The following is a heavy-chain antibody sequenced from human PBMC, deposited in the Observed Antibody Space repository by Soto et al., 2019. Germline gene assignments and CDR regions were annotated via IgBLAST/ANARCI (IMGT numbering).Heavy chain of an antibody. CDR3: ARGSYIYDSPGYMGY. Sequence: QVQLVQSGAEVKKPGASVKVSCKASGYTFTSYYMHWVRQAPGQGLEWMGIINPSGGSTSYAQKFQGRVTMTRDTSTSTVYMELSSLRSEDTAVYYCARGSYIYDSPGYMGYWGQGTLVTVSS. CDR2: INPSGGST. CDR1: GYTFTSYY. V-gene: IGHV1-46*01. J-gene: IGHJ4*02. D-gene: IGHD3-22*01.